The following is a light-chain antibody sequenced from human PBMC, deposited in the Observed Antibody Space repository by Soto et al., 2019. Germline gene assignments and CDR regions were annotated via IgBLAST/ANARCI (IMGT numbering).Light chain of an antibody. CDR1: QTISMW. CDR3: QQYNNWPPWT. V-gene: IGKV1-5*03. J-gene: IGKJ1*01. CDR2: KAS. Sequence: SQMTQYASTLSASIGYRVTFTCRASQTISMWLAWYQQKPGKAPRLLINKASNLESGVPPRFSGSGSGTEFTLTISSLQSEDFVVYYCQQYNNWPPWTFGQGIKVDIK.